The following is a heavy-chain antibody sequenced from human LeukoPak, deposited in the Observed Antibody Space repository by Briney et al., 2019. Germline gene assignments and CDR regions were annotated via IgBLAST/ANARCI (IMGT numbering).Heavy chain of an antibody. CDR3: ARAWVSEVLLWFGESTQMSYYFDY. CDR2: INPNSGGT. D-gene: IGHD3-10*01. Sequence: ASVKVSCKASGYTFTGYYMHWVRQAPGQGLEWMGWINPNSGGTNYAQKFQGWVTMTRDTSISTAYMELSRLRSDDTAVYYCARAWVSEVLLWFGESTQMSYYFDYWGQGTLVTVSS. V-gene: IGHV1-2*04. CDR1: GYTFTGYY. J-gene: IGHJ4*02.